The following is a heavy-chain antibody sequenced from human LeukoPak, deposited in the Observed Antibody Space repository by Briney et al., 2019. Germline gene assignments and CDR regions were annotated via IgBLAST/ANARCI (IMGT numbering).Heavy chain of an antibody. CDR3: AKDRSMWTAAGSFDY. Sequence: ASVKVSCKASGGTFSSYAISWVRQAPGQGLEWMGGIIPIFGTANYAQKFQGRVTITADESTSAAYMELSSLRSEDTAVYYCAKDRSMWTAAGSFDYWGQGTLVTVSS. V-gene: IGHV1-69*13. D-gene: IGHD6-13*01. CDR1: GGTFSSYA. J-gene: IGHJ4*02. CDR2: IIPIFGTA.